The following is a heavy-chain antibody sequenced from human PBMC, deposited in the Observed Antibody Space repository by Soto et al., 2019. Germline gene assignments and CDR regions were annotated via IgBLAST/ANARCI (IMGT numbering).Heavy chain of an antibody. D-gene: IGHD2-2*01. V-gene: IGHV3-23*01. CDR1: GFTFSSYA. CDR3: AKQGDIVVVPAAIDGYYGMDV. CDR2: ISGSGGST. J-gene: IGHJ6*02. Sequence: AGGSLRLSCAASGFTFSSYAMSWVRQAPGKGLEWVSAISGSGGSTYYADSVKGRFTISRDNSKNTLYLQMNSLRAEDTAVYYCAKQGDIVVVPAAIDGYYGMDVWGQGTTVTVSS.